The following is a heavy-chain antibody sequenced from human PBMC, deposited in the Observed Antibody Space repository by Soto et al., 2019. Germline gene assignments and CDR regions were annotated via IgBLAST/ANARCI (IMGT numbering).Heavy chain of an antibody. CDR3: ARXLPYDFWSGYSIPYFDY. D-gene: IGHD3-3*01. V-gene: IGHV4-34*01. Sequence: SETLSLTCAAYGGSFSGYYWSWIRQPPGKGLEWIGEINHSGSTNYNPSLKSRVTISVDTSKNQFSLKLSSVTAADTAVYYCARXLPYDFWSGYSIPYFDYWGQGTLVTVSS. CDR2: INHSGST. CDR1: GGSFSGYY. J-gene: IGHJ4*02.